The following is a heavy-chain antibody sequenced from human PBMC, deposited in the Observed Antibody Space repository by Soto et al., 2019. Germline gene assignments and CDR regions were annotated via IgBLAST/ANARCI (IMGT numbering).Heavy chain of an antibody. CDR3: ARHGIAAAGMPKPGYYHYMDV. Sequence: PGESLKISCKGSGYSFTSYWIGWVRQMPGKGLEWMGIIYPGDSDTRYSPSFQGQVTISADKSISTAYLQWSSLKASDTAMYYCARHGIAAAGMPKPGYYHYMDVWGKGTTVTVSS. J-gene: IGHJ6*03. D-gene: IGHD6-13*01. CDR2: IYPGDSDT. V-gene: IGHV5-51*01. CDR1: GYSFTSYW.